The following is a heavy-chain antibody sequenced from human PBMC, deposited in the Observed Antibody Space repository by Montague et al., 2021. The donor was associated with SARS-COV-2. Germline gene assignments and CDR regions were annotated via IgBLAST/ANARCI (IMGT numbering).Heavy chain of an antibody. CDR2: IYYRGST. J-gene: IGHJ5*02. V-gene: IGHV4-59*01. CDR1: NGSINSYY. Sequence: SETLSLTCTISNGSINSYYWRWVRQPPGKRLEWIGYIYYRGSTNYNPSLESRVTMSIDTSKNQFSLKLRSVTAADTAVYFCAREGLHNWFDPWGQGTLVIVSS. CDR3: AREGLHNWFDP.